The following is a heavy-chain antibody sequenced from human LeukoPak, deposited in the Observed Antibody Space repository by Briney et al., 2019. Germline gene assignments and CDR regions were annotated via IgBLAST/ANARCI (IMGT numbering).Heavy chain of an antibody. V-gene: IGHV1-69*05. CDR1: GGTFSGYA. CDR2: IIPIFGTA. D-gene: IGHD6-19*01. CDR3: ARDLGYSSGWYRYYFDY. Sequence: ASVKVSCKASGGTFSGYAISWVRQAPGQGLEWMGRIIPIFGTANYAQKFQGRVTITTDESTSTAYMELSSLRSEDTAVYYCARDLGYSSGWYRYYFDYWGQGTLVTVSS. J-gene: IGHJ4*02.